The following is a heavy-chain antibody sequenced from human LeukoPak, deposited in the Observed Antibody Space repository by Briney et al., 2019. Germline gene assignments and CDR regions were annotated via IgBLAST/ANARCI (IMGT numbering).Heavy chain of an antibody. CDR2: ISYDGSNK. V-gene: IGHV3-30*04. CDR3: AKAYGMYGSGSSDYMDV. Sequence: GGSLRLSCAASGFTFSSYAMHWVRQAPGKGLEWVAVISYDGSNKYYADSVKGRFTISRDNSKNTLYLQMNSLRDEDTAVYYCAKAYGMYGSGSSDYMDVWGKGTTVTVSS. J-gene: IGHJ6*03. D-gene: IGHD3-10*01. CDR1: GFTFSSYA.